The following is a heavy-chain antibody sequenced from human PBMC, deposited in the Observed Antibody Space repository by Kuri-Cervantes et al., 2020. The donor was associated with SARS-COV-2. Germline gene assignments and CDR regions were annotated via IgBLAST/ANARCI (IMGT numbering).Heavy chain of an antibody. CDR2: IIPLFATP. D-gene: IGHD1-1*01. J-gene: IGHJ4*02. CDR1: GGGFSTSA. Sequence: SVKVSCKASGGGFSTSAINWVRQAPGQGLEWMGNIIPLFATPNYAQKFQGRVTITADELTGTVYMEFSSLRFQDTAVYYCARVQSATGTQFFFDYWGQGTLVTVSS. V-gene: IGHV1-69*13. CDR3: ARVQSATGTQFFFDY.